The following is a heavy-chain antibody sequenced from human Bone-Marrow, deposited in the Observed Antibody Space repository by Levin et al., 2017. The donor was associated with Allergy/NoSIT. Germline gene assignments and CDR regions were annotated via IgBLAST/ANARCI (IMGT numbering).Heavy chain of an antibody. D-gene: IGHD6-13*01. Sequence: GESLKISCAASGFTFSSYWVHWVRQAPGKGLVWVSRISGDGSSTNYADSVRGRFTISRDNAKNTLYLQMNSLRAEDTALYYCARVRYSSSWYSGHDAFDVWGRGTLVTVSS. CDR3: ARVRYSSSWYSGHDAFDV. CDR2: ISGDGSST. V-gene: IGHV3-74*01. CDR1: GFTFSSYW. J-gene: IGHJ3*01.